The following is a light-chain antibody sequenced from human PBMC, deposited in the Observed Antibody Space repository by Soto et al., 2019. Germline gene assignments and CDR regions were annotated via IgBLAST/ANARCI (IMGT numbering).Light chain of an antibody. CDR1: KSSSSW. CDR3: QQYNSYLYT. V-gene: IGKV1-5*03. J-gene: IGKJ2*01. CDR2: KAS. Sequence: DIQMTQSPSTLSASVGDRVTITCRASKSSSSWLAWYQQKPGKAPKLLIYKASSLESGVPSRFSGSGSGTEFTLTISSLQPDDFATYYCQQYNSYLYTFGQGTKLEIK.